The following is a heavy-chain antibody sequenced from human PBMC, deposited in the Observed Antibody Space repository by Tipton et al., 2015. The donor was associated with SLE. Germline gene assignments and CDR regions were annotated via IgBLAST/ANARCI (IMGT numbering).Heavy chain of an antibody. V-gene: IGHV3-30-3*01. CDR3: AREAGAGTDAFDI. CDR2: ISYDGSNK. J-gene: IGHJ3*02. CDR1: GFTFSSYD. D-gene: IGHD1-26*01. Sequence: SLRLSCAASGFTFSSYDMHWVRQAPGKGLEWVAVISYDGSNKYYADSVKGRFTISRDNSKNTLYLQMNSLRAEDTAVYYCAREAGAGTDAFDIWGQGTMATVSS.